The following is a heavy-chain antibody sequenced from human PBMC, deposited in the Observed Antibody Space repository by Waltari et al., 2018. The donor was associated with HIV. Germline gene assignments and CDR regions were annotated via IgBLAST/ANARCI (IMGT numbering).Heavy chain of an antibody. D-gene: IGHD6-19*01. CDR3: ARAGPHSSGWYPIGY. CDR2: SSADNGNT. J-gene: IGHJ4*02. Sequence: QVQLVQSGAEVKKPGASVKVSCKASGYTFTSYGISWVRQAPGQGLEWMGWSSADNGNTNYAQKLQGKVTMTTDTSTSTGYMELRSLRSDDTAVYYCARAGPHSSGWYPIGYWGQGTLVTVSS. CDR1: GYTFTSYG. V-gene: IGHV1-18*01.